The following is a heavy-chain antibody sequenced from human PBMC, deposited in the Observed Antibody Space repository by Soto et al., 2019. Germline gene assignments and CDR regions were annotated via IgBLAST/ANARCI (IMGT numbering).Heavy chain of an antibody. D-gene: IGHD1-20*01. CDR2: IKRKTDGGTT. CDR3: MTGGYNWNHDPIDY. J-gene: IGHJ4*02. Sequence: GGSLRLSCAVSGFSFSDAWMTWVRQAPGKGLEWVGRIKRKTDGGTTDYAAPVKGRFTISRDDSQSTLFLQMNGLKTEDTAVYYCMTGGYNWNHDPIDYWGQGTLVTVSS. CDR1: GFSFSDAW. V-gene: IGHV3-15*01.